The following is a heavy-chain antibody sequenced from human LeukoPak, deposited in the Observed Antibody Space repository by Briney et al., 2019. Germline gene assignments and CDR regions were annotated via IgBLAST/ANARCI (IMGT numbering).Heavy chain of an antibody. D-gene: IGHD3-22*01. CDR2: IYYSGST. V-gene: IGHV4-39*07. CDR1: GGSISSSSYY. J-gene: IGHJ6*03. CDR3: ARVEYYDSSGYWGRYYYYMDV. Sequence: PSETLSLTCTVSGGSISSSSYYWGWIRQPPGQGLEWIGNIYYSGSTYYNPSLKSRVTISVATSKNQFSLKLSSVTAADTAVYYCARVEYYDSSGYWGRYYYYMDVWGKGTTVTVSS.